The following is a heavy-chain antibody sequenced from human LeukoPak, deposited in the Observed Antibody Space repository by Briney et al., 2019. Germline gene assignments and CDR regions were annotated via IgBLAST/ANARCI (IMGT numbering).Heavy chain of an antibody. Sequence: SGTLSLTCAVSGGSISSTNWWSWVRQPPGKGLEWIGEIYHSGSTNYNPSLKSRVTISVDKSKKQFSLKLSSVTAADTAVYYCARDRLSIVGGMPGLFDPWGQGTLVTVSS. D-gene: IGHD1-26*01. CDR2: IYHSGST. CDR1: GGSISSTNW. CDR3: ARDRLSIVGGMPGLFDP. V-gene: IGHV4-4*02. J-gene: IGHJ5*02.